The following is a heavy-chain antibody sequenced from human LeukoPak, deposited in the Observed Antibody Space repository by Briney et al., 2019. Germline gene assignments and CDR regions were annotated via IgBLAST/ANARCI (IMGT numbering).Heavy chain of an antibody. CDR3: AKDSGNHYFEY. V-gene: IGHV3-30*02. D-gene: IGHD1-26*01. Sequence: GGSLRLSCAASGFTFSSYGMHWVRQAPGKGLEWVGYIHFDVRNQNYADSVKGRFTISRDNAKNTVNLQMNSLRVEDTAVYYCAKDSGNHYFEYWGQGTLVTVSS. J-gene: IGHJ4*02. CDR1: GFTFSSYG. CDR2: IHFDVRNQ.